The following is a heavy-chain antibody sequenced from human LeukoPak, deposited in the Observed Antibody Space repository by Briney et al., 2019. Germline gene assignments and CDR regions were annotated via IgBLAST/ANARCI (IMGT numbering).Heavy chain of an antibody. J-gene: IGHJ4*02. V-gene: IGHV3-21*01. D-gene: IGHD1-26*01. CDR1: GFTFSSYE. Sequence: GGSLRLSCAASGFTFSSYEMNWVRQAPGKGLEWVSSISSSSSYIYYADSVKGRFTISRDNAKNSLYLQMNSLRAEDTAVYYCAGWVGAPSFDYWGQGTLVTVSS. CDR2: ISSSSSYI. CDR3: AGWVGAPSFDY.